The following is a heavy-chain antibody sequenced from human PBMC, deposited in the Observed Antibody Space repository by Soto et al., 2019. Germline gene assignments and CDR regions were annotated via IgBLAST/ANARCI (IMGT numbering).Heavy chain of an antibody. J-gene: IGHJ3*02. V-gene: IGHV1-18*01. CDR3: ARTSAPIIRYFGWLPIIAPVDI. Sequence: ASVKVSCKASGYTFTSYGISWVRQAPGKGLEWMGWISAYNGNTNYAQKLQGRVTMTTDTSTSTAYMELRSLRSDDTAVYYCARTSAPIIRYFGWLPIIAPVDIWGQGTMVTVS. CDR2: ISAYNGNT. D-gene: IGHD3-9*01. CDR1: GYTFTSYG.